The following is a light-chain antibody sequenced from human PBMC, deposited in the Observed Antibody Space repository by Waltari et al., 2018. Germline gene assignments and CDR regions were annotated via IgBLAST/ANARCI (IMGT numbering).Light chain of an antibody. CDR2: GNN. CDR1: TLRTYS. CDR3: NSRDRRHNSML. J-gene: IGLJ2*01. Sequence: SSELTQDPAVSVALGQTVRITCQGDTLRTYSAGWYQQKPGQAPILVNYGNNNRPSGIPDRFSGSRSGNTASLFITGAQAEDEAAYYCNSRDRRHNSMLFGGGTKLTVL. V-gene: IGLV3-19*01.